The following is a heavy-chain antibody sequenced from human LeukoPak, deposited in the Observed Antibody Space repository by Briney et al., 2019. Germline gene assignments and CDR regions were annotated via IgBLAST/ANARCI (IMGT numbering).Heavy chain of an antibody. CDR2: IYSGGGT. J-gene: IGHJ5*02. Sequence: GGSQSLLCGPSGLIDSRDYMRGPPGSPGRGLEGVSVIYSGGGTYYADSVRGRFTISRDNSKNTLYLQLNSLRAEDTAVYFCARYPYSTSSWSDPWGQGTLVTVSS. V-gene: IGHV3-66*01. D-gene: IGHD6-6*01. CDR3: ARYPYSTSSWSDP. CDR1: GLIDSRDY.